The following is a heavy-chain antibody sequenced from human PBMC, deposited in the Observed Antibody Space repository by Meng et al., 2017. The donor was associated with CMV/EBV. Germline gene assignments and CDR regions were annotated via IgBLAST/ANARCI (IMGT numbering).Heavy chain of an antibody. CDR3: AREPYSGSYYFDY. J-gene: IGHJ4*02. D-gene: IGHD1-26*01. Sequence: WAASGFTFSSYGMHWVRQAPGKGLEWVAVIWYDGSNKYYADSVKGRFTISRDNSKNTLYLQMNSLRAEDTAVYYCAREPYSGSYYFDYWGRGTLVTVSS. CDR2: IWYDGSNK. CDR1: GFTFSSYG. V-gene: IGHV3-33*01.